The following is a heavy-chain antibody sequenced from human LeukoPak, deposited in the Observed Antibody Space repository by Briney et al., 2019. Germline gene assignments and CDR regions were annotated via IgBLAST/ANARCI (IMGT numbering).Heavy chain of an antibody. D-gene: IGHD6-19*01. CDR2: ISGSGGST. J-gene: IGHJ4*02. Sequence: PGGSLRLSCAASGFTFSDYYMSWIRQAPGKGLEWVSAISGSGGSTYYADSVKGRFTISRDNSKNTLYLQMNSLRAEDTAVYYCAKGWASGWYYFDYWGQGTLVTVSS. V-gene: IGHV3-23*01. CDR3: AKGWASGWYYFDY. CDR1: GFTFSDYY.